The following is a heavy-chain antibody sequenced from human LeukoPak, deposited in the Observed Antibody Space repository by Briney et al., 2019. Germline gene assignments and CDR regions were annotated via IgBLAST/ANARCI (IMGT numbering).Heavy chain of an antibody. J-gene: IGHJ5*02. CDR2: ISGSGGDR. Sequence: GGALRLSCAASGFTFSNYAMTWGRQAPGKGLEWGSRISGSGGDRLCADSVRGRFSISRDSTENTLYMQMNSLRAEAQGGFSGAKLPGTGWYAGGTWFELWGEGTLLPLSS. CDR3: AKLPGTGWYAGGTWFEL. D-gene: IGHD6-19*01. V-gene: IGHV3-23*01. CDR1: GFTFSNYA.